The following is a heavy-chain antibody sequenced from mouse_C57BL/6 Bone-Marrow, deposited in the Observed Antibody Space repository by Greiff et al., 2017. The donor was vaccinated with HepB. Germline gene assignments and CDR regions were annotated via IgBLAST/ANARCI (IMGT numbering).Heavy chain of an antibody. CDR1: GFTFSSYG. CDR3: ARYSKGGYYAMDY. CDR2: ISSGGSYT. J-gene: IGHJ4*01. D-gene: IGHD2-5*01. V-gene: IGHV5-6*01. Sequence: VQLQQSGGDLVKPGGSLKLSCAASGFTFSSYGMSWVRQTPDKRLEWVATISSGGSYTYYPDSVKGRFTISRDNAKNTLYLQMSSLKSEDTAMYYCARYSKGGYYAMDYWGQGTSVTVSS.